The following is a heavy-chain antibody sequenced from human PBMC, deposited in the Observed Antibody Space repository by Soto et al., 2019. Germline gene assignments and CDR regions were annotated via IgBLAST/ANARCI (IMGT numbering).Heavy chain of an antibody. Sequence: SETLSLTCAVSGGSISSGGYSWSWIRQPPGKGLERTGYIYLSGSTYYNPSLKSRVTISVDRSKNQFSLKLSSVTAADTAVYYCARVPSPWGQGTLVTVSS. CDR2: IYLSGST. CDR1: GGSISSGGYS. V-gene: IGHV4-30-2*01. CDR3: ARVPSP. J-gene: IGHJ5*02.